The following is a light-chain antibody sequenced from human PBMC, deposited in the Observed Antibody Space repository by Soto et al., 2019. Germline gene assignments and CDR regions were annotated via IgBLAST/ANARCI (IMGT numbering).Light chain of an antibody. CDR2: GNR. Sequence: QSVLTQPPSVSGAPGQRVTISCTGNSSNLGAGYDVHWYQQLPGAAPKLVIFGNRNRPSGVPERFSGSKSGNTASLTVSGLQAEDEADYYCSSYAGSNNFLVFGGGTKLTVL. CDR1: SSNLGAGYD. V-gene: IGLV1-40*01. CDR3: SSYAGSNNFLV. J-gene: IGLJ2*01.